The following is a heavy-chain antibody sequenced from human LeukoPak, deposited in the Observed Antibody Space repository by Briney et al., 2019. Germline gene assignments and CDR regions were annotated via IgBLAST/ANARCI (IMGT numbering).Heavy chain of an antibody. CDR1: GFTFTSSA. CDR3: AAADYYDSSDGMDV. Sequence: SVKVSCKASGFTFTSSAMQWVRQARGQRLEWIGWIVVGSGNTNYAQKFQERVTITRDMSTSTAYMELSSLRSEDTAVYYCAAADYYDSSDGMDVWGQGTTVTVSS. CDR2: IVVGSGNT. J-gene: IGHJ6*02. V-gene: IGHV1-58*02. D-gene: IGHD3-22*01.